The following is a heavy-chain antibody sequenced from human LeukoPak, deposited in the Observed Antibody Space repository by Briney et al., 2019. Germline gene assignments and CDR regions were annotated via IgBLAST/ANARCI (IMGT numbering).Heavy chain of an antibody. CDR2: IYTTGST. J-gene: IGHJ4*02. V-gene: IGHV4-61*02. CDR3: ARVTTGGYYNC. Sequence: SETLSLTCTVSGGSISSGTYYWTWIRQPAGRGLEWIGRIYTTGSTNYNPSLKSRVTVSTDASKNQFSLKLSSVTAADTAVYYCARVTTGGYYNCWGQGTLVTVSS. D-gene: IGHD3-22*01. CDR1: GGSISSGTYY.